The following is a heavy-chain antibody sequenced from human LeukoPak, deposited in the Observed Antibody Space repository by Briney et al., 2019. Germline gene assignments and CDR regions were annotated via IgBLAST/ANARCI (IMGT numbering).Heavy chain of an antibody. CDR3: ARIRCGSGPEICYNH. Sequence: PSETLSLTCAVSGVSLTGYYWSWIRQSPGKGLECIGEASPDGYDKYNPSLKSRVSISVDRSENQLSLRMSSVTAADTAIYYSARIRCGSGPEICYNHWAQGSLVTVSS. D-gene: IGHD2-8*01. CDR2: ASPDGYD. V-gene: IGHV4-34*01. J-gene: IGHJ5*02. CDR1: GVSLTGYY.